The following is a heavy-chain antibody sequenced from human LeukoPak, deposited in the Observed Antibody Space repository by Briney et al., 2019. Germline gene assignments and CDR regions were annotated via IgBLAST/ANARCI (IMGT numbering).Heavy chain of an antibody. D-gene: IGHD6-19*01. CDR3: AKDLTLYSRSGWYGYFDY. V-gene: IGHV3-23*01. Sequence: GGSLRLSCGASGFTFSNYAMSWVRQAPGKGLEWVSGINDNGSTRFYAASVKGRFTSSRDNPKNTLYLQMNSLRAEDTAVYYCAKDLTLYSRSGWYGYFDYWGQGTLVTVSS. CDR2: INDNGSTR. CDR1: GFTFSNYA. J-gene: IGHJ4*02.